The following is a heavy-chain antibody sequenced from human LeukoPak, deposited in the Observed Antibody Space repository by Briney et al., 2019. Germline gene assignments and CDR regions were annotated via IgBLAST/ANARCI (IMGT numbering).Heavy chain of an antibody. CDR3: ARHIGGWPSDS. J-gene: IGHJ4*02. Sequence: SETLCLTCTVSGGSISSVNSYWGWIRQPPGKGLEWIGSFSYTASTYYNASLKSRVTISVDTSKNQFSLKLSSVTAADTAVYYCARHIGGWPSDSWGQGTLVTVSS. D-gene: IGHD3-16*01. V-gene: IGHV4-39*01. CDR2: FSYTAST. CDR1: GGSISSVNSY.